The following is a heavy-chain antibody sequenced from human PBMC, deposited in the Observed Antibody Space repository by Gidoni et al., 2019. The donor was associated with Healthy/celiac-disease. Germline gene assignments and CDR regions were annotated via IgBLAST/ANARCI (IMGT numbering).Heavy chain of an antibody. CDR3: ARDRRGLMGYGDYGPGDI. CDR1: GFTFSSYG. J-gene: IGHJ3*02. CDR2: IWYDGSNN. Sequence: QVQLVESGGGVVQPGRSLRLSCAASGFTFSSYGMHWVRQAPGKGLEWVAVIWYDGSNNYYADSVKGRFTISRDNSKNTLYLQMNSLRAEDTAVYYCARDRRGLMGYGDYGPGDIWGQGTMVTVSS. D-gene: IGHD4-17*01. V-gene: IGHV3-33*01.